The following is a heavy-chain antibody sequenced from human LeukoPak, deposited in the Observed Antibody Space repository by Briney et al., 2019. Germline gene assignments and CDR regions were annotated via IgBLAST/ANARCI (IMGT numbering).Heavy chain of an antibody. D-gene: IGHD2-2*01. V-gene: IGHV3-33*06. CDR1: GFSFSTHG. CDR3: AKGFSTSWANYFDD. CDR2: IWHDGRTI. J-gene: IGHJ4*02. Sequence: PGGSLRLSCAASGFSFSTHGMHWVRQAPGKGLEWVAVIWHDGRTIYNEDSVKGRFTISRDTSENTVYLQMNSLRAEDTAVYYCAKGFSTSWANYFDDWGQGTPVTVSS.